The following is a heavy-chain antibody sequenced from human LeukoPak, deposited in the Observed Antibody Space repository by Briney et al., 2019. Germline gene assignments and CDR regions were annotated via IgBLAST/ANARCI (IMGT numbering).Heavy chain of an antibody. J-gene: IGHJ4*02. CDR1: GGSISSGGYY. D-gene: IGHD3-16*01. CDR2: IYYSGST. V-gene: IGHV4-31*03. CDR3: ARVPKDYDRGSSFDY. Sequence: SQTLSLTRTVSGGSISSGGYYWNWIRQYPGKGLEWIGYIYYSGSTYYNPSLKSRVTISVDTSKNQFSLKLSSVTAADTAVYYCARVPKDYDRGSSFDYWGQGTLVTVSS.